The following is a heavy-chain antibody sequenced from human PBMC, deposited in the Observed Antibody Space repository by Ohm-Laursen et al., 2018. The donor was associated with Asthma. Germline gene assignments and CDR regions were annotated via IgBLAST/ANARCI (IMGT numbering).Heavy chain of an antibody. D-gene: IGHD3-16*01. CDR3: ARDLPYDYIWGAPAAGWFDP. CDR2: IYYSGST. Sequence: SDTLSLTCTVSGGSISSGDYYWSWIRQPPGKGLEWIGYIYYSGSTYYNPSLKSRVTISVDTSKNQFSLKLSSVTAADTAVYYCARDLPYDYIWGAPAAGWFDPWGQGTLVTVSS. CDR1: GGSISSGDYY. J-gene: IGHJ5*02. V-gene: IGHV4-30-4*02.